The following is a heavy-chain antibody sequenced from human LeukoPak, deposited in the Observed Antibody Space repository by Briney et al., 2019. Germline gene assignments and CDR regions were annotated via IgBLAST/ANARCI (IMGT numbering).Heavy chain of an antibody. J-gene: IGHJ3*02. Sequence: PGGSLRLSCAASGFTFSSYGMHWVRQATGKGLEWVSGFGAAGGTYYPGSVKGRFTISRENAKNSLYLQMNSLRGGDTAVYYCVRGRVGATLIDAFDIWGQGTMVTVSS. CDR3: VRGRVGATLIDAFDI. D-gene: IGHD1-26*01. CDR2: FGAAGGT. CDR1: GFTFSSYG. V-gene: IGHV3-13*01.